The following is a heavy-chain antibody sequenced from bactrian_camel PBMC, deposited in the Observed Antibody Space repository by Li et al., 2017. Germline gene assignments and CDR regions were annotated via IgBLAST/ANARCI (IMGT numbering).Heavy chain of an antibody. D-gene: IGHD3*01. CDR2: INSGGGRS. J-gene: IGHJ4*01. CDR1: GYRTGC. V-gene: IGHV3S40*01. CDR3: GQMTAFSVRDGHVRSIST. Sequence: VQLVESGGGSVQAGESLRLSCVASGYRTGCLGWFRQAPGKEREGVAAINSGGGRSLYADSVKGRFTISQDNAKNTVHLQMNSLEPEDTAMYYCGQMTAFSVRDGHVRSISTGARGPRSPSP.